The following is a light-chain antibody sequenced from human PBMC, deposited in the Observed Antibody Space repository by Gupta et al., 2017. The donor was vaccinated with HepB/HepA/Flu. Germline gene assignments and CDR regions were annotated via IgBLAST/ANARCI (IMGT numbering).Light chain of an antibody. J-gene: IGLJ1*01. CDR3: CSYGGNDIYV. Sequence: QSALTQPASVSGSPGQSITISCTGTSSDVGSYNLVSWYQQHAGKVPKLIIYEVSKRTAGVANRFSGSKAGKTASLTISVLKAEDEADYYCCSYGGNDIYVFGSGTKVTVL. CDR1: SSDVGSYNL. V-gene: IGLV2-23*02. CDR2: EVS.